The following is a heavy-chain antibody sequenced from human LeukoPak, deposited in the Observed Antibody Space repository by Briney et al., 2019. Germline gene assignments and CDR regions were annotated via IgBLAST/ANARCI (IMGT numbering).Heavy chain of an antibody. J-gene: IGHJ4*02. CDR2: ISAYNGNT. CDR3: ARGVWGGGDCPFDY. CDR1: GYTFTGYY. Sequence: ASVKVSCKASGYTFTGYYMHWVRQAPGQGLEWMGWISAYNGNTNYAQKLQGRVTMTTDTSTSTAYMELRSLRSDDTAVYYCARGVWGGGDCPFDYWGQGTLVTVSS. V-gene: IGHV1-18*04. D-gene: IGHD2-21*02.